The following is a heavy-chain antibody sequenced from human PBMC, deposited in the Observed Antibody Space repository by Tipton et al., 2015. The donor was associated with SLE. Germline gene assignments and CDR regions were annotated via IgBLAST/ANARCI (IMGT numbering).Heavy chain of an antibody. Sequence: QLVQSGGGLVQPGGSVRLSCAASGFTFGTYEMSWVRQAPGKGLEWVSYISSRGKTKRYADSVNGRFTIYRDNAKNSLHLQMDSLRAEDTAVYFCARVDSLSAWYYHWYFDLWGRGTLVTVSS. J-gene: IGHJ2*01. D-gene: IGHD6-19*01. CDR1: GFTFGTYE. CDR2: ISSRGKTK. CDR3: ARVDSLSAWYYHWYFDL. V-gene: IGHV3-48*03.